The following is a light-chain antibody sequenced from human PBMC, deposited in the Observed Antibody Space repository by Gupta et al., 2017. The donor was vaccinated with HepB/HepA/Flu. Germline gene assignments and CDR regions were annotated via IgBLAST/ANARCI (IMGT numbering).Light chain of an antibody. CDR1: QSIGRS. CDR3: HQSYTLPRT. CDR2: YAS. V-gene: IGKV6D-21*02. J-gene: IGKJ1*01. Sequence: DIVLTQSPDFQSVSPKEKVTISCRASQSIGRSVNWYQQKPGQSPKLLIKYASGSISGVPSRFSGSGSGTDFTLTINRLEADDSAVYYCHQSYTLPRTFGQGTKVEIK.